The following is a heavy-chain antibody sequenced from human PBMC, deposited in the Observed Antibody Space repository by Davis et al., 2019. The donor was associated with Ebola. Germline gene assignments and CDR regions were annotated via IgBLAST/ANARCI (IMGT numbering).Heavy chain of an antibody. V-gene: IGHV3-30*02. CDR3: AKSRSNGVSYFDY. CDR1: GFTFSSYG. J-gene: IGHJ4*02. D-gene: IGHD2-8*01. CDR2: IRYDGSNK. Sequence: GESLKISCAASGFTFSSYGMHWVRQAPGKGLEWVAFIRYDGSNKYYADSVKGRFTISRDNSKNTLYLQMNSLRAEDTAVYYCAKSRSNGVSYFDYWGQGTLVTVSS.